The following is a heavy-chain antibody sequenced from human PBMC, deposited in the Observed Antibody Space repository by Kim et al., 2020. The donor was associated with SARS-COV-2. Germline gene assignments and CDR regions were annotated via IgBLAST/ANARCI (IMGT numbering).Heavy chain of an antibody. Sequence: ASVKVSCKASGYTFTSYAMNWVRQAPGQGLEWMGWINTNTGNPTFAQGFTGRFVFSLDTSVSTAYLQISSLKAEDTAVYYCARDGDPNDYVWGSYRPFDYWGHGTLVTVSS. CDR3: ARDGDPNDYVWGSYRPFDY. D-gene: IGHD3-16*02. CDR2: INTNTGNP. J-gene: IGHJ4*01. CDR1: GYTFTSYA. V-gene: IGHV7-4-1*02.